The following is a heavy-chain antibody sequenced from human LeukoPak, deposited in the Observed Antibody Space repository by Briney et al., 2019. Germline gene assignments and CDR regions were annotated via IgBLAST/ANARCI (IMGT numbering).Heavy chain of an antibody. V-gene: IGHV3-30*18. CDR3: AKGSWTVDY. D-gene: IGHD3-10*01. J-gene: IGHJ4*02. CDR2: ISYDGSNK. CDR1: GFTFSSYG. Sequence: GRSLRLSCAASGFTFSSYGMHWVRQAPGKGLEWVAVISYDGSNKYYADSVKGRFTISGDNSKNTLYLQMNSLRAEDTAVYYCAKGSWTVDYWGQGTLVTVSS.